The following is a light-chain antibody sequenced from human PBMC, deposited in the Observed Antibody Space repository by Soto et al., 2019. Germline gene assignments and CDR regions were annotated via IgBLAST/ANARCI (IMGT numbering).Light chain of an antibody. Sequence: DIQLTQSPSFLSASVGDRVTITCRASQGISSYLAWYQQKPGKAPNLLIYAASTLQSGVPSGFSGSGSGTEFTLTINILQPEDCACYSCQQLYSYPITFGRGTQVDIK. CDR3: QQLYSYPIT. V-gene: IGKV1-9*01. J-gene: IGKJ4*01. CDR1: QGISSY. CDR2: AAS.